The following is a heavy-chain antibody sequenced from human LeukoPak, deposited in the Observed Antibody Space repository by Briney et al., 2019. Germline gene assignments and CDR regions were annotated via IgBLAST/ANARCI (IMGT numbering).Heavy chain of an antibody. CDR1: GDSVSSNSAA. V-gene: IGHV6-1*01. CDR2: TYYRSKWYN. Sequence: SQTLSLTCAISGDSVSSNSAAWNWIRQSPSRGLEWLGRTYYRSKWYNDYAVSVKSRITINPDTSKNQFSLQLNSVTPEDTAVYYCARTLRYFDWLGVGHWFDPWGQGTLVTVSS. CDR3: ARTLRYFDWLGVGHWFDP. D-gene: IGHD3-9*01. J-gene: IGHJ5*02.